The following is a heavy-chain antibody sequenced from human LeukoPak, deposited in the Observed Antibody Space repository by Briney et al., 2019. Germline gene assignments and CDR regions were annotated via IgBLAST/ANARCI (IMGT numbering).Heavy chain of an antibody. J-gene: IGHJ6*02. CDR2: IWYDGSNK. CDR3: AKDLSNPYKYYGMDV. CDR1: GFTFSSYG. D-gene: IGHD4-11*01. Sequence: PGGSLRLSCAASGFTFSSYGMPWVRQAPGKGLEWVAVIWYDGSNKYYADSVKGRFTISRDNSKNTLYLQMNSLRAEDTAVYSCAKDLSNPYKYYGMDVWGQGTTVTVSS. V-gene: IGHV3-33*06.